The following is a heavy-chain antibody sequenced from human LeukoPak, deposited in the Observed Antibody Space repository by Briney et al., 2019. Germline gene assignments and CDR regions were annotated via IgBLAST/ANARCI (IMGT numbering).Heavy chain of an antibody. V-gene: IGHV5-51*01. CDR1: GYRFTSYW. J-gene: IGHJ3*02. CDR3: ARPEKVDSSGHFLSDDAFDI. D-gene: IGHD3-22*01. Sequence: GESLKISCKGSGYRFTSYWIGWVRQMPGKGLEWMGIIYPGDSDTRYSPSFQGQVTISADKSISTAYLQWSSLKASDTAMYYCARPEKVDSSGHFLSDDAFDIWGQGTMVTVSS. CDR2: IYPGDSDT.